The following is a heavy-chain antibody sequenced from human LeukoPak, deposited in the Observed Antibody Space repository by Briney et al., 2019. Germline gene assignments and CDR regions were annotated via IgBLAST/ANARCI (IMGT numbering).Heavy chain of an antibody. CDR3: AKDGYSYGSGYYFHY. Sequence: GGSLRLSCAASGFTFSSCWMHWVRQAPGKGLVWVSRINSDGSSTSYADSAKGRFTISRDNSKNTLYLQMNSLRAEDTAVYYCAKDGYSYGSGYYFHYWGQGTLVTVSS. CDR1: GFTFSSCW. CDR2: INSDGSST. J-gene: IGHJ4*02. V-gene: IGHV3-74*01. D-gene: IGHD5-18*01.